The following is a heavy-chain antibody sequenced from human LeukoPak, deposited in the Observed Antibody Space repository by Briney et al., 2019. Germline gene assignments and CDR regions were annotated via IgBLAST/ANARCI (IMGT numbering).Heavy chain of an antibody. CDR2: ISAYNGNT. V-gene: IGHV1-18*04. D-gene: IGHD2-2*01. Sequence: ASVKLSCKASGYTFTSYGISWVRQAPGQGLEWMGWISAYNGNTNYAQKLQGRVTMTTDTSTSTAYMELRSLRSDDTAVYYCARLDCSSTSCYVRNPDYWGQGTLVTVSS. CDR3: ARLDCSSTSCYVRNPDY. J-gene: IGHJ4*02. CDR1: GYTFTSYG.